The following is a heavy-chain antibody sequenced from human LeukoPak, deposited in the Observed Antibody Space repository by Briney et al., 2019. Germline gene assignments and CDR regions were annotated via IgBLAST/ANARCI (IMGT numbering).Heavy chain of an antibody. CDR3: VSSRSGWIYFDY. J-gene: IGHJ4*02. CDR2: ISYDGNNK. D-gene: IGHD6-19*01. CDR1: GFTFSSYA. V-gene: IGHV3-30*15. Sequence: GGSLRLSCAASGFTFSSYAMHWVRQAPGKGLEWVAVISYDGNNKYYADSVKGRFTISRDNSKNTLYLQMSSLRVEDTAVYYCVSSRSGWIYFDYWGQGTLVTVSS.